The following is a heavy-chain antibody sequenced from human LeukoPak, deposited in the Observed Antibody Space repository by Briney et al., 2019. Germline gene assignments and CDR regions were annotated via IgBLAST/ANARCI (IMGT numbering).Heavy chain of an antibody. CDR1: GFTFSSYA. Sequence: GGSLRLSCAASGFTFSSYAMHWVRQAPGKGLEWVAVISYDGSNKYYADSVKGRFTISRDNSENTLYLQKNSLRAEDTAVYYCARTSLIWYSSGWYYFDYWGQGTLVTVSS. CDR2: ISYDGSNK. D-gene: IGHD6-19*01. J-gene: IGHJ4*02. CDR3: ARTSLIWYSSGWYYFDY. V-gene: IGHV3-30-3*01.